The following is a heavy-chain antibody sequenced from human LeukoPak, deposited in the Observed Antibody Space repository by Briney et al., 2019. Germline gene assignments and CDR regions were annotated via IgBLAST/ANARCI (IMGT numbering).Heavy chain of an antibody. J-gene: IGHJ6*02. CDR1: GYTLTELS. CDR2: FDPEDGET. D-gene: IGHD2/OR15-2a*01. CDR3: ATQGNKQPKNYGMDV. Sequence: GASVKVSCKVSGYTLTELSMHWVRQAPGKGLEWMGGFDPEDGETIYAQKFQGRVTMTEDTSTDTAYMEVSSLRSEDTAVYYCATQGNKQPKNYGMDVWGQGTTVTVSS. V-gene: IGHV1-24*01.